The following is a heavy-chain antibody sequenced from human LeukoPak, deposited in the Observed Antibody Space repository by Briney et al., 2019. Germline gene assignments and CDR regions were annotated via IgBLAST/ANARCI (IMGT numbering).Heavy chain of an antibody. CDR1: GFPFNLYG. V-gene: IGHV3-21*01. Sequence: GGSLRLSCAASGFPFNLYGMTWVRQAPGKGLEWVSLISGLNNDMYYADSVKGRFTISRDNSKNTLYLQMNSLRAEDTAVYYCARARYSIYWGQGTLVTVSS. CDR2: ISGLNNDM. D-gene: IGHD6-13*01. J-gene: IGHJ4*02. CDR3: ARARYSIY.